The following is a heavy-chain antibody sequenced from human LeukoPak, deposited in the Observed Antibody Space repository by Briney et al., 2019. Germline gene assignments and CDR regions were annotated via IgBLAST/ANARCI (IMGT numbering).Heavy chain of an antibody. Sequence: RASETLSLTCTVSGGSISSKSYYWSWIRQPAGKGLEWIGRIYTSGSTDYNPSLKSRVTISVDTSKNQFSLKLSSVTAADTAVYYCARFGRTYGDRILWGQGTLVTVSS. CDR3: ARFGRTYGDRIL. V-gene: IGHV4-61*02. CDR1: GGSISSKSYY. D-gene: IGHD4-17*01. J-gene: IGHJ4*02. CDR2: IYTSGST.